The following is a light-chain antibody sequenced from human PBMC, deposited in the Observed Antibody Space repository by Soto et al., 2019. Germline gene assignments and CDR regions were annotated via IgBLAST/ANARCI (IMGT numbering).Light chain of an antibody. J-gene: IGKJ4*01. CDR1: QSIGNS. CDR2: DAF. V-gene: IGKV3-11*01. CDR3: RQRYNWPPT. Sequence: TVLTQSPATLSLSPGERATLSCKASQSIGNSLGWFQQKPGQAPRLLIDDAFNRATGIPARFTGSGSGSDFTLTIGSLEPEDFGVYYCRQRYNWPPTFAGGPKVAIK.